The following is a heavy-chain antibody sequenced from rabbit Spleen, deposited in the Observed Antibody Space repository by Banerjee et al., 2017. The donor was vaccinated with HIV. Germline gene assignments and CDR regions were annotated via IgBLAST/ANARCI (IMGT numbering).Heavy chain of an antibody. V-gene: IGHV1S7*01. Sequence: QLKESGGGLVQPGGSLKLSCTVSGFSLSSYYMNWVRQAPGKGLEWIGYIDPVFDVTYYASWVNGRFSISSHNAQNTLYLQLNSLTAADTATYFCVRDDSSGWGWFNLWGPGTLVTVS. D-gene: IGHD4-1*01. CDR2: IDPVFDVT. CDR3: VRDDSSGWGWFNL. CDR1: GFSLSSYY. J-gene: IGHJ4*01.